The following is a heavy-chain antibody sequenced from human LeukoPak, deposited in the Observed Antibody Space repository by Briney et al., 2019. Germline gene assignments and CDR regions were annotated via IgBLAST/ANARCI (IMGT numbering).Heavy chain of an antibody. V-gene: IGHV3-30*04. J-gene: IGHJ4*02. CDR2: ISYDGSNK. D-gene: IGHD6-19*01. CDR1: GFIFSQYS. CDR3: ARGAQAVALDY. Sequence: SGGSLRLSCAASGFIFSQYSMNWVRQAPGKGLEWVAVISYDGSNKYYADSVKGRFTISRDNSKSTLYLQMNSLRAEDTAVYYCARGAQAVALDYWGQGTLVTVSS.